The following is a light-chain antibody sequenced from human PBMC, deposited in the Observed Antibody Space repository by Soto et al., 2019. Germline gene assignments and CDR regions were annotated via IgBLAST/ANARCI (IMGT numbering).Light chain of an antibody. CDR3: SSYAGSNQGV. Sequence: QFALTQPPSASGSPGQSVTISCTGTSSDVGAYNYVSWYQQHPGKAPKLMIYEVNKRPSGVPDRFSGSKSGNTASLTVSGLQAEDEADYYCSSYAGSNQGVFGTGTKLTVL. J-gene: IGLJ1*01. V-gene: IGLV2-8*01. CDR2: EVN. CDR1: SSDVGAYNY.